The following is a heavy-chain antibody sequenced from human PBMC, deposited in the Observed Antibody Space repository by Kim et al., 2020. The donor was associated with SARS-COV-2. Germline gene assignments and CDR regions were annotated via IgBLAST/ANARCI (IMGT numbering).Heavy chain of an antibody. J-gene: IGHJ4*02. Sequence: NYAQKLQGRVTMTTDTSTSTAYMELRSLRSDDTAVYYCAIAAAAGTPVDYWGQGTLVTVSS. V-gene: IGHV1-18*01. CDR3: AIAAAAGTPVDY. D-gene: IGHD6-13*01.